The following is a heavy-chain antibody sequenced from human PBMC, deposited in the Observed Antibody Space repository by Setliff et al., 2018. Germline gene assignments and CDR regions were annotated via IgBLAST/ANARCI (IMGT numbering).Heavy chain of an antibody. D-gene: IGHD3-10*01. CDR2: IQKSGGT. V-gene: IGHV4-59*01. CDR3: ARLSWDGSRYHGLDV. Sequence: LSLTCNVSGVSISNYYWSWIRQPPGKGLECIGYIQKSGGTNYNPSLKSRVTISVDTSTNQFSLKLRSVTAADTAVYYCARLSWDGSRYHGLDVWGQGTTVTVSS. J-gene: IGHJ6*02. CDR1: GVSISNYY.